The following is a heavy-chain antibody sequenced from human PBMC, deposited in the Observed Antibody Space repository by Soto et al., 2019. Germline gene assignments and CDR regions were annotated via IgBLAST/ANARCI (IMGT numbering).Heavy chain of an antibody. CDR2: ISGSGGST. CDR1: GFTFSSYA. V-gene: IGHV3-23*01. Sequence: EVQLLESGGGLVQPGGSLRLSCAASGFTFSSYAMSWVRQAPGKGLEWVSAISGSGGSTYYADSVKGRFTISRDNSKSTLYLQMNSLRAEDTAVYYCAKDSMVRGALWGYWGQGTLVTVSS. D-gene: IGHD3-10*01. J-gene: IGHJ4*02. CDR3: AKDSMVRGALWGY.